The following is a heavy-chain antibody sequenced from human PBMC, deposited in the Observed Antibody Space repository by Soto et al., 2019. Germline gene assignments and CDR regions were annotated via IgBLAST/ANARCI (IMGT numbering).Heavy chain of an antibody. V-gene: IGHV4-4*07. Sequence: SETLSLTCTVSGGSISSYCWILIGQPAGKGLEWVGRIYTSGSTNYNPSLKSRVTMSVDTSKNQFSLKLSSVTAADTAVYYCARDWRLTGTFDPWGQGTLVTVSS. J-gene: IGHJ5*02. D-gene: IGHD1-20*01. CDR2: IYTSGST. CDR3: ARDWRLTGTFDP. CDR1: GGSISSYC.